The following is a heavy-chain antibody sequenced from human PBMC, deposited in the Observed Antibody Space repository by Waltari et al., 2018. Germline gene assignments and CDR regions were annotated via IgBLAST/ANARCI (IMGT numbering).Heavy chain of an antibody. CDR2: INHSGST. D-gene: IGHD3-3*01. J-gene: IGHJ4*02. CDR1: GGSFSGYY. V-gene: IGHV4-34*01. Sequence: QVQLQQWGAGLLKPSETLSLTCAVYGGSFSGYYWSWIRQPPGKGLEWIGEINHSGSTNYNPSLKSRVTISVDTSKNQFSLKLSSVTAADTAVYYCACKDYDFWSGYSGDYWGQGTLVIVSS. CDR3: ACKDYDFWSGYSGDY.